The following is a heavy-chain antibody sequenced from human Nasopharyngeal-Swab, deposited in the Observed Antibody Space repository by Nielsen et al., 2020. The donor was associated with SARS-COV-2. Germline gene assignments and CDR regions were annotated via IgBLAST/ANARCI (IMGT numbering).Heavy chain of an antibody. CDR3: ARGETGGSWTDYFDS. Sequence: GESLKISCKGSGYSFTSYWIDWVRQVPGTGLEWMAIINTVGSTTKYSPSFQGQVTISVDRSNSTAYLQWGSLKASDPARYYCARGETGGSWTDYFDSWGQGTLVTVSS. CDR1: GYSFTSYW. CDR2: INTVGSTT. J-gene: IGHJ4*02. V-gene: IGHV5-51*01. D-gene: IGHD2-15*01.